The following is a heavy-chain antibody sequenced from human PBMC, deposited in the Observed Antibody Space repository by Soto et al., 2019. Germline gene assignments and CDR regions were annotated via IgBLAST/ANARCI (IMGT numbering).Heavy chain of an antibody. CDR3: VRGPGAPYYYYYYMDV. V-gene: IGHV3-7*01. J-gene: IGHJ6*03. CDR1: GFTCSSYW. Sequence: EVQLVESGGGLVQPGGSLRLSCAASGFTCSSYWMSWVRQAPGKGLEWVANIKQDGSEKYYVDSVKGRFTISRDNAKNSLYLQMNSLRAEDTAVYYCVRGPGAPYYYYYYMDVWGKGTTVTVSS. CDR2: IKQDGSEK. D-gene: IGHD3-10*01.